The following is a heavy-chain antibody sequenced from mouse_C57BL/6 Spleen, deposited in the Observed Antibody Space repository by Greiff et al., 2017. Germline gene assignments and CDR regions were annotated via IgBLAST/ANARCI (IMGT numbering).Heavy chain of an antibody. V-gene: IGHV1-69*01. CDR2: IDPADSHT. J-gene: IGHJ4*01. CDR1: GYTFTSYW. CDR3: ARTGTNAMDY. D-gene: IGHD4-1*01. Sequence: QVQLQQPGAELVMPGASVKLSCKASGYTFTSYWMHWVKQRPGQGLEWIGEIDPADSHTNYNQKFKGKSTLTVDTSSSTAYMQLSSLTSADAAVYNCARTGTNAMDYWGQGTSVTVSS.